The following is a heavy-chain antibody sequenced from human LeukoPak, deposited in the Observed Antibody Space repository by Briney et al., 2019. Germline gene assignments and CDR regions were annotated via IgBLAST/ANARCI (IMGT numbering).Heavy chain of an antibody. CDR2: IYHSGST. Sequence: SQTLSLTCAVSGGSISSGGYSWSWLRQPPGKGLEWIGYIYHSGSTYYNPSLKSRVTISVDRSKNQFSLKLSSVTAADTAVYYCARGGYCSSTSCRKYYFDYWGQGTLVTVSS. V-gene: IGHV4-30-2*01. CDR1: GGSISSGGYS. D-gene: IGHD2-2*01. J-gene: IGHJ4*02. CDR3: ARGGYCSSTSCRKYYFDY.